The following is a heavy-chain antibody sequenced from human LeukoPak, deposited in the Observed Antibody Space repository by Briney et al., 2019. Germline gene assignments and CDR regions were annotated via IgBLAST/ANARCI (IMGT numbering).Heavy chain of an antibody. Sequence: SETLSLTCAVYGGSFSGYYWSWLRQPPGKGLEWMGEINHNGSTNYNPSLKSRVTISVDTSKNQFSLKLSSVTAADTAVYYCARDQRSGYSGYDYYYYYCMDVWGKGTTVTVSS. CDR3: ARDQRSGYSGYDYYYYYCMDV. CDR2: INHNGST. V-gene: IGHV4-34*01. J-gene: IGHJ6*03. CDR1: GGSFSGYY. D-gene: IGHD5-12*01.